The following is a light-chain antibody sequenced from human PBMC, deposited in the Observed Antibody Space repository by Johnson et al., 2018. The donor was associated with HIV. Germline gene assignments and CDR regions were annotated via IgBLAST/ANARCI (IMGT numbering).Light chain of an antibody. CDR2: ENN. V-gene: IGLV1-51*02. J-gene: IGLJ1*01. Sequence: QSVLTQPPSVSAAPGQKVTISCSGSSSNIESNSVSWYQQFPGTAPKVLIYENNKRHSGIPDRFSGSKSGTSATLGITGLQTGDEADYYCGTWDSSLNAYVFGAATKVAVL. CDR1: SSNIESNS. CDR3: GTWDSSLNAYV.